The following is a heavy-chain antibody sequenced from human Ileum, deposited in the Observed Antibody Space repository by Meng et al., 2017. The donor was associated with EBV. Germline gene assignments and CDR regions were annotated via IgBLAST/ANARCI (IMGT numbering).Heavy chain of an antibody. J-gene: IGHJ4*02. CDR2: IYHSGST. D-gene: IGHD4-17*01. V-gene: IGHV4-4*02. Sequence: QVQLQARRPVLVTPSGTRSLTCAVSGAPISSKTWWSWVRQPPGKGLEWIGEIYHSGSTNYNPSFKSRVTMSVDKSKNQISLNLSSVTAADTAVYYCASGRDYAWHSWGRGTLVTVSS. CDR3: ASGRDYAWHS. CDR1: GAPISSKTW.